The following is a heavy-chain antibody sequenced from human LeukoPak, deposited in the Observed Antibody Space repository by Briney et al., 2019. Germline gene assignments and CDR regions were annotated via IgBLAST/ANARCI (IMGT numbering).Heavy chain of an antibody. Sequence: GGSLRLSCAAPGFTFSSYGMHWVRQAPGKGLEWVAVISYDGSNKYYADSVKGRFTISRDNSKNTLYLQMNGLRAEDTAVYYCAKDLYLQYCRGSACYLNYYNMDVWGQGTTVTVSS. CDR2: ISYDGSNK. D-gene: IGHD2-15*01. V-gene: IGHV3-30*18. CDR1: GFTFSSYG. CDR3: AKDLYLQYCRGSACYLNYYNMDV. J-gene: IGHJ6*02.